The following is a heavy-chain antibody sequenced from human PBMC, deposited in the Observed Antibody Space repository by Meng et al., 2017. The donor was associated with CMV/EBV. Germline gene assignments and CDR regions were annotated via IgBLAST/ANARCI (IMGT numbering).Heavy chain of an antibody. CDR3: ARRDNTNWYSLDY. V-gene: IGHV3-23*01. J-gene: IGHJ4*02. Sequence: CSTSGFTFSSYAMSWVRRAPGKVLEWVSSITSGGSGTYYADSVKGRFTISRDNSENTLYLQMSSLRADDTAVYFCARRDNTNWYSLDYWGQGTLVTVSS. CDR2: ITSGGSGT. CDR1: GFTFSSYA. D-gene: IGHD7-27*01.